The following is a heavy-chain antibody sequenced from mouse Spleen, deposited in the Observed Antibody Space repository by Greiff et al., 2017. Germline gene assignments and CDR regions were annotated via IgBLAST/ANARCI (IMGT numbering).Heavy chain of an antibody. V-gene: IGHV1-4*01. CDR3: ARGGTVDY. Sequence: VQLQESGAELARPGASVKMSCKASGYTFTSYTMHWVKQRPGQGLEWIGYINPSSGYTKYNQKFKDKATLTADKSSSTAYMQLSSLTSEDSAVYYCARGGTVDYWGQGTTLTVSS. CDR2: INPSSGYT. CDR1: GYTFTSYT. D-gene: IGHD4-1*01. J-gene: IGHJ2*01.